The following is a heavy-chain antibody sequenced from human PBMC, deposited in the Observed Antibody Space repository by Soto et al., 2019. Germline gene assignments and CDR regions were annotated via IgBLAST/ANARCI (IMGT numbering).Heavy chain of an antibody. CDR2: IYYTGTT. CDR3: ATSRPYSGYDG. D-gene: IGHD5-12*01. J-gene: IGHJ4*02. Sequence: QLQLQESGPGLVKPSETLSLTCTVSGGSIRSSNYYWGWIRQPPGKGLEWVGTIYYTGTTHYKPSLKSRVTISVDTSKNQFSLKLNSVTAADTAVYYCATSRPYSGYDGWGQGSLVTVSS. V-gene: IGHV4-39*01. CDR1: GGSIRSSNYY.